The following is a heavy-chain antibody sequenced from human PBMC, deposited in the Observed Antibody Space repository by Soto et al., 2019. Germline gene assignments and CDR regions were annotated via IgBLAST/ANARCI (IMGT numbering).Heavy chain of an antibody. CDR2: ISGSDGST. J-gene: IGHJ4*02. D-gene: IGHD6-13*01. CDR3: ARDRERDAWYEDY. Sequence: GGSLRLSRVASGFSFSSYAMSWVRQAPGKGLEWVSVISGSDGSTYYADSVKGRFTISRDNSKNTLYLQMNSLRAEDTAVYYCARDRERDAWYEDYWGQGTLVTVSS. CDR1: GFSFSSYA. V-gene: IGHV3-23*01.